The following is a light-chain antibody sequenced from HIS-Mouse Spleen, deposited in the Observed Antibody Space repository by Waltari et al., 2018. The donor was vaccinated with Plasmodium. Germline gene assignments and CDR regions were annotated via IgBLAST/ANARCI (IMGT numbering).Light chain of an antibody. Sequence: AIRMTQSPSSFSASTGDRVTITCRASQGISRYLACYQQKPGKAPKLLIYAASTLQSGVPSRFSGSGSGTDFTLTISCLQSEDFATYYCQQYYSYLLTFGGGTKVEIK. J-gene: IGKJ4*01. CDR3: QQYYSYLLT. V-gene: IGKV1-8*01. CDR1: QGISRY. CDR2: AAS.